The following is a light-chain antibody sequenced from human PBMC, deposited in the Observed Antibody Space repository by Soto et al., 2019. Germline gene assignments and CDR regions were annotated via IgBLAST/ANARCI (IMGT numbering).Light chain of an antibody. CDR1: SSNIGSNA. Sequence: QSVLTQPPSASGTPGQRVTISCSGSSSNIGSNAVNWYQQFPGTAPKLLFFRDSQRPSGVPDRFSGPKSGTSASLAISGLQSEDEADYYCAAWDDNLKGVMFGGGTKQTVL. CDR2: RDS. CDR3: AAWDDNLKGVM. J-gene: IGLJ3*02. V-gene: IGLV1-44*01.